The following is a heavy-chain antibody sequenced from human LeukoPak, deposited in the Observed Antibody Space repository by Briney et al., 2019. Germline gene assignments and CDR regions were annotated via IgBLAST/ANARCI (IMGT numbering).Heavy chain of an antibody. V-gene: IGHV1-46*01. CDR1: GYTFTSYY. Sequence: ASVKVSCKASGYTFTSYYMHWVRQAPRQGLEWMGIINPSGGSTSYAQKFQGRVTMTRDMSTSTVYMELSSLRSEDTAVYYCARDLKAVAGTGYYYYYMDVWGKGTTVTVSS. D-gene: IGHD6-19*01. CDR3: ARDLKAVAGTGYYYYYMDV. CDR2: INPSGGST. J-gene: IGHJ6*03.